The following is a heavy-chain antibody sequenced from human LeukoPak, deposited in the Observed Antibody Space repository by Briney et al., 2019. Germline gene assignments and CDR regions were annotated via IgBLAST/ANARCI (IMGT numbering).Heavy chain of an antibody. J-gene: IGHJ4*02. Sequence: ASVTVSCTTSVYTFTVSYLHWVRQVPGQGDEWMGWTNPSTGGTKSAQQFEGRVTMTRDTSNTTGYLELRSLRLDDTATYYCARGGAFCSITTCHEFDHWGQGTLVIVSS. D-gene: IGHD2-2*01. CDR2: TNPSTGGT. V-gene: IGHV1-2*02. CDR3: ARGGAFCSITTCHEFDH. CDR1: VYTFTVSY.